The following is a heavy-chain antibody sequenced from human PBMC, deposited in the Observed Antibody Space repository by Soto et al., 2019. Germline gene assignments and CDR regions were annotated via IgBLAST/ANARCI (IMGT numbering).Heavy chain of an antibody. CDR2: IYWDDDK. D-gene: IGHD5-12*01. CDR3: AHSEKGHGGYAMFVAKSKRIDFDY. Sequence: QITLKESGPTLVKPTQTLTLTCTFSGFSLSTSGVGVGWIRQPPGKALEWLALIYWDDDKRYSPSLKSRLTITKDTSKNQVVLTMTNMDPVDTATYYCAHSEKGHGGYAMFVAKSKRIDFDYWGQGTLVTVSS. J-gene: IGHJ4*02. CDR1: GFSLSTSGVG. V-gene: IGHV2-5*02.